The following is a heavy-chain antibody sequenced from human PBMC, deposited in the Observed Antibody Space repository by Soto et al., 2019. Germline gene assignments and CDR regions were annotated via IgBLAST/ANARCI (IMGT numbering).Heavy chain of an antibody. CDR1: GYTLTELS. Sequence: GASVKVSCKVSGYTLTELSMHWVRQAPGKGLEWMGGFDPEDGETIYAQKFQGRVTMTEDTSTDTAYMELSSLRSEDTAVYYCATVPPPYYDILTGPKWFDPWAREPWSPSPQ. CDR2: FDPEDGET. CDR3: ATVPPPYYDILTGPKWFDP. V-gene: IGHV1-24*01. D-gene: IGHD3-9*01. J-gene: IGHJ5*02.